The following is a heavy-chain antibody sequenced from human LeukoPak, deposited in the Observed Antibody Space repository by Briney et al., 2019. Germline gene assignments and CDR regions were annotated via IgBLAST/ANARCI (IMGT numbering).Heavy chain of an antibody. CDR1: AYTFTGYY. D-gene: IGHD6-19*01. J-gene: IGHJ6*03. CDR3: ARSEQFPYYMDV. Sequence: AAVKVSCKASAYTFTGYYMHWERQAPGQGLEWMGWIYPNSGGTNYAQKFQGRVTMTRDTSISTAYMELSRLRSDDTAVYYCARSEQFPYYMDVWGKGTTVTVSS. CDR2: IYPNSGGT. V-gene: IGHV1-2*02.